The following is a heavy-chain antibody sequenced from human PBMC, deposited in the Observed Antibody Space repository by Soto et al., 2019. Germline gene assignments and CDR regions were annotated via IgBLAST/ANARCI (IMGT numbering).Heavy chain of an antibody. Sequence: SETLSLTCTVSGGSISSYYWSWIRQPPGKGLEWIGYIYYSGSTYYNPSLKSRVTISVDTSKNQFSLKLSSVTAADTAVYYCARADSSGPLDYWGQGTLVTVSS. CDR1: GGSISSYY. D-gene: IGHD3-22*01. V-gene: IGHV4-30-4*01. CDR3: ARADSSGPLDY. CDR2: IYYSGST. J-gene: IGHJ4*02.